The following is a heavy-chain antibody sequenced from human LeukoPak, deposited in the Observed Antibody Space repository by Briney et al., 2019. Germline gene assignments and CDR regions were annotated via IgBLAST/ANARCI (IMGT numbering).Heavy chain of an antibody. CDR1: GFTFSSYW. CDR2: IKQDGSEK. V-gene: IGHV3-7*01. CDR3: ARVAKGGYSYGPYNWFDP. Sequence: GGSLRLSCAASGFTFSSYWMSWVRQAPGKGLEWVANIKQDGSEKYYVDSVKGRFTISRDNAKNSLYLQMNSLRAEDTAVYYCARVAKGGYSYGPYNWFDPWGQGTLVTVSS. D-gene: IGHD5-18*01. J-gene: IGHJ5*02.